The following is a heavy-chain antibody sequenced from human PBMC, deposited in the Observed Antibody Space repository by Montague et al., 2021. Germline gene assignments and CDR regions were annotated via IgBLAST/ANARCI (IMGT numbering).Heavy chain of an antibody. CDR2: TYTGGSA. J-gene: IGHJ4*02. V-gene: IGHV3-53*01. D-gene: IGHD3-10*01. Sequence: SLSLSCAASGFNVNSHYMSWVRQAPGKGLEWVSVTYTGGSAYYADSVKGRFTVTRDSSKNMVYLQMDSLRAEDTAVYFCARDESNTSSLDYWGQGTLVTASS. CDR3: ARDESNTSSLDY. CDR1: GFNVNSHY.